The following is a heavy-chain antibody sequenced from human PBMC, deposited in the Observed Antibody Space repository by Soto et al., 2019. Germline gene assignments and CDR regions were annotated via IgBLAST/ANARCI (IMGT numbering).Heavy chain of an antibody. Sequence: EVQLVESGRGLVKPGGSLRLSCAASGFTFSSYSMNWVRQAPGKGLEWVSSISSSSSYIYYADSVKGRFTISRDNAKNSLYLQMNSLRAEDTAVYYCAREGIAVAGYYFDYWGQGTLVTVSS. CDR3: AREGIAVAGYYFDY. D-gene: IGHD6-19*01. CDR2: ISSSSSYI. CDR1: GFTFSSYS. J-gene: IGHJ4*02. V-gene: IGHV3-21*01.